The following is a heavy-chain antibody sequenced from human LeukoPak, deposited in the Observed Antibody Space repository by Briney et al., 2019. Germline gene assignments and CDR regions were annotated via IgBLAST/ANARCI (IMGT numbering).Heavy chain of an antibody. V-gene: IGHV3-23*01. CDR3: AIMHGYYDGSGYWVQ. Sequence: GPLRLSCAASGFTFGSYGMSWVRQAPGKGLEWVSFITTNGGRTSYADSVEGRFTISRDNPRNTLYMQMNSLRDEDTALYYCAIMHGYYDGSGYWVQWGQGTLVTVSS. J-gene: IGHJ1*01. CDR2: ITTNGGRT. CDR1: GFTFGSYG. D-gene: IGHD3-22*01.